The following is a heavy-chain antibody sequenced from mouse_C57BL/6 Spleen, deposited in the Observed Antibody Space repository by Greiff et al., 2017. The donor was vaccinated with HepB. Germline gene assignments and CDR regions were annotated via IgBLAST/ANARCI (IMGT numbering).Heavy chain of an antibody. J-gene: IGHJ3*01. CDR1: GFSLTSYG. CDR2: IWSGGST. V-gene: IGHV2-2*01. D-gene: IGHD2-4*01. CDR3: ARSPVYYDYDWFAY. Sequence: VQLQQSGPGLVQPSQSLSITCTVSGFSLTSYGVHWVRQSPGKGLEWLGVIWSGGSTDYNAAFISRLSISKDNSKSQVFFKMNSLQADDTAIYYCARSPVYYDYDWFAYWGQGTLVTVSA.